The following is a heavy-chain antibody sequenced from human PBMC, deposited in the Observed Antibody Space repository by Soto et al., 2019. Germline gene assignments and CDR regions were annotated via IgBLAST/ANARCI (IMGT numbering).Heavy chain of an antibody. J-gene: IGHJ5*02. D-gene: IGHD2-2*01. V-gene: IGHV1-18*01. CDR1: GYTFTSYG. Sequence: GASVKVSCKASGYTFTSYGISWVRQAPGQGLEWMGWISAYNGNTNYAQKLQGRVTISADKATSTAYLQWSSLKASDTAMYFCARIYCTTTTCDSWFDPWGQGTLVTVSS. CDR2: ISAYNGNT. CDR3: ARIYCTTTTCDSWFDP.